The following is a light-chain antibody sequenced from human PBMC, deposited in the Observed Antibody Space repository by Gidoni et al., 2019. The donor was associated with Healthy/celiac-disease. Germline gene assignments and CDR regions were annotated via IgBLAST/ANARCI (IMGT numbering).Light chain of an antibody. V-gene: IGLV3-19*01. J-gene: IGLJ2*01. CDR2: GKN. Sequence: SSELTQDSAVSVALGQTVRLTCQGDSLRSYYASWYQQKPGQAPVLVIYGKNNRPSGIPDRFSGSSSGNTASLTITGAQAEDEADYYCNSRDSSGNHLVFGGGTKLTVL. CDR1: SLRSYY. CDR3: NSRDSSGNHLV.